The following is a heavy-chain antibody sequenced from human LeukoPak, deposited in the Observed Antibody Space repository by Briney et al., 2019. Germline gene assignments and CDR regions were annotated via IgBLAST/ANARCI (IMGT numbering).Heavy chain of an antibody. J-gene: IGHJ4*02. V-gene: IGHV4-34*01. D-gene: IGHD1-26*01. CDR3: ARPWGLGLFLDY. CDR1: GGSFSGYY. CDR2: INHSGST. Sequence: SETLSLTCAVYGGSFSGYYWSWIRQPPGKGLEWIGEINHSGSTNYNPSLKSRVTISVDTSKNQFSLKLSSVTAADTAVYYCARPWGLGLFLDYWGQGTPVTVSS.